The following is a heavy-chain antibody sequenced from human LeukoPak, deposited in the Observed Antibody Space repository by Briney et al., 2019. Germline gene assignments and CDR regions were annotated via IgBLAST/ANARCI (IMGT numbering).Heavy chain of an antibody. CDR2: INPNSGGT. D-gene: IGHD3-9*01. CDR1: GYTFTGYY. Sequence: ASVKVSCKASGYTFTGYYMHWVRQAPGQGLEWMGWINPNSGGTNYAQKFQGRVTMTRDTSISTAYMELSRLRSDDTAVYYCARVDILTGYYFFDSWGQGTLSPSPQ. V-gene: IGHV1-2*02. CDR3: ARVDILTGYYFFDS. J-gene: IGHJ4*02.